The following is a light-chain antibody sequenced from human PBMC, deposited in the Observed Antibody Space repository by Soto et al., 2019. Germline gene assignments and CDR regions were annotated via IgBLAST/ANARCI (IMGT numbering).Light chain of an antibody. J-gene: IGLJ1*01. CDR2: EVT. V-gene: IGLV2-8*01. CDR3: SSYAGSSNV. Sequence: SVLTQPPSASGFPGQSVTISCTGTSSDVGYYDYVSWYQQHPGKAPKLVIYEVTKRPSGVPDRVSASKSGNTASLTVSGLQAEDEADYYCSSYAGSSNVFGTGTKVTVL. CDR1: SSDVGYYDY.